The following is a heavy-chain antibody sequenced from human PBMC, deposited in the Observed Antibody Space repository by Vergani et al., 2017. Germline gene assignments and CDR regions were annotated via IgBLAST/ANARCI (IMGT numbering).Heavy chain of an antibody. CDR1: GFTFSSYA. D-gene: IGHD3-22*01. CDR2: ISSNGGST. Sequence: EVQLVESGGGLVQPGGSLRLSCSASGFTFSSYAMHWVRQAPGKGLEYVSAISSNGGSTYYADSVKGRFTISRENSKNTLYLQMSSLRAEDTAVYYCVKDKWLSDFGAWGQGTLVTVSS. CDR3: VKDKWLSDFGA. J-gene: IGHJ5*02. V-gene: IGHV3-64D*06.